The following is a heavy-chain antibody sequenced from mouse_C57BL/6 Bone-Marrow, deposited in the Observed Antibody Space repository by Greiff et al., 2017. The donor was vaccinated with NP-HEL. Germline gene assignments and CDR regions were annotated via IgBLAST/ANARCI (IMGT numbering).Heavy chain of an antibody. CDR2: ISYSGST. Sequence: EVKLLESGPGLAKPSQTLSLTCSVTGYSITSDYWNWIRKFPGNKLEYMGYISYSGSTYYNPTLKSRISITRDTSKNQYYLQLNSVTTEDTATYYWARSIYYCGSSSAWFAYWGQGTLVTVSA. D-gene: IGHD1-1*01. CDR3: ARSIYYCGSSSAWFAY. J-gene: IGHJ3*01. V-gene: IGHV3-8*01. CDR1: GYSITSDY.